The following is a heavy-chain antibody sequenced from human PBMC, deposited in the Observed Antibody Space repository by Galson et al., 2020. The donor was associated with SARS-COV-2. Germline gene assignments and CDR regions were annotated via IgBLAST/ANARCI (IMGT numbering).Heavy chain of an antibody. D-gene: IGHD5-18*01. V-gene: IGHV3-11*01. J-gene: IGHJ4*02. Sequence: SCAASGFTFRDYYMIWIRQAPGKGLEWVSDISDTGNTIFYADSVKGRFTISRDNVNNLLYLQMNSLRVEDTAVYYCARNTAPPDYGGQGTLVTVSS. CDR2: ISDTGNTI. CDR3: ARNTAPPDY. CDR1: GFTFRDYY.